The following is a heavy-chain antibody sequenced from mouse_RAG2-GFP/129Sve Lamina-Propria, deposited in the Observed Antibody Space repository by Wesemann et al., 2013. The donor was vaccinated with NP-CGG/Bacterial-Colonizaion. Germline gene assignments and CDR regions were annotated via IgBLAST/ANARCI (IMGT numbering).Heavy chain of an antibody. Sequence: ELVKPGASVKISCKASGYTFTDYNMDWVKQSHGKSLEWIGYIYPNNGGTGYNQKFKSKATLTVDKSSSTAYMQLSSLTSEDSAVYYCARSEDGSTYWYFDVWGTGTTVTVSS. CDR2: IYPNNGGT. D-gene: IGHD2-3*01. CDR1: GYTFTDYN. CDR3: ARSEDGSTYWYFDV. V-gene: IGHV1S29*02. J-gene: IGHJ1*03.